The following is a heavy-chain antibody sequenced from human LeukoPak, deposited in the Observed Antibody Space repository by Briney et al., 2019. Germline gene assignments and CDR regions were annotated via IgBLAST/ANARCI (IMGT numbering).Heavy chain of an antibody. D-gene: IGHD4-17*01. CDR1: GGSISSGGYY. CDR3: ARPDYGDYVVDF. V-gene: IGHV4-30-2*01. CDR2: IYHSGST. J-gene: IGHJ4*02. Sequence: SETLSLTCTVSGGSISSGGYYWSWIRQPPGKGLEWIGYIYHSGSTYYNPSLKSRVTISIDTSKNQFSLKLDSVTAADTAVYYCARPDYGDYVVDFWGQGTLVTVSS.